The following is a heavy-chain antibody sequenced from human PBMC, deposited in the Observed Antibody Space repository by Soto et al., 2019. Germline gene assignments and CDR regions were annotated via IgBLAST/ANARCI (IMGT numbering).Heavy chain of an antibody. D-gene: IGHD1-1*01. CDR1: GFTFDDYT. Sequence: GGTLRLSCAASGFTFDDYTMHWVRQTPGKGLEWVSLISWDGDSAYYADSVRGRFTISRDNRKNSLFLQTNNVRAEDAALYFCAKGTRGNSPELDFWGQGTLVTVSS. V-gene: IGHV3-43*01. CDR3: AKGTRGNSPELDF. CDR2: ISWDGDSA. J-gene: IGHJ4*02.